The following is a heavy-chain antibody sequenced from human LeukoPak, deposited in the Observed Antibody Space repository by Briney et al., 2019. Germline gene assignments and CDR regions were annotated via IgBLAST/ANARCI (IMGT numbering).Heavy chain of an antibody. CDR2: TTTSDGNT. CDR3: AKDGGLWVSAHWGDS. CDR1: GFTFSSYA. J-gene: IGHJ4*02. D-gene: IGHD7-27*01. V-gene: IGHV3-23*01. Sequence: GGSLRLSCAASGFTFSSYAMSWVRQAPGKGLEWVSTTTTSDGNTYYADSVKGRFTVSRDNSKNTLFLQMNSLRAEDTAVYYCAKDGGLWVSAHWGDSWGRGTLVTVSS.